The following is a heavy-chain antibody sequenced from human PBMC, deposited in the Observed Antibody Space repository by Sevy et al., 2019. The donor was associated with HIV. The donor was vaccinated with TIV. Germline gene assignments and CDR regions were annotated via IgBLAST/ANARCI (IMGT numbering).Heavy chain of an antibody. Sequence: GGSLRLSCVASGFSLNNYWMNWVRQAPGKGLEWVANINQDGSVKYYVDSVRGRFTISRDNARNLVFLQMGSVRVDDSALYYCVSDIAKDGSFWGQGTLVTVSS. D-gene: IGHD6-13*01. CDR3: VSDIAKDGSF. CDR1: GFSLNNYW. J-gene: IGHJ4*02. V-gene: IGHV3-7*01. CDR2: INQDGSVK.